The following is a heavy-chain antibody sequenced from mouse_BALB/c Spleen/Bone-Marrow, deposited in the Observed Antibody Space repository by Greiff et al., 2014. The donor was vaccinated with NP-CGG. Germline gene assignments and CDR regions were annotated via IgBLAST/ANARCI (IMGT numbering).Heavy chain of an antibody. V-gene: IGHV4-1*02. Sequence: VQLKQSGGGLVQPGGSLKLSCAASGFDFSRYWMSWVRQAPGKGLEWIGEINPDSSTINYTPSLKDKFIISRDNAKNTLYLQMSKVRSEDTALYYCARLGYYGYFDYWGQGTSLTVSS. J-gene: IGHJ2*02. D-gene: IGHD2-3*01. CDR1: GFDFSRYW. CDR2: INPDSSTI. CDR3: ARLGYYGYFDY.